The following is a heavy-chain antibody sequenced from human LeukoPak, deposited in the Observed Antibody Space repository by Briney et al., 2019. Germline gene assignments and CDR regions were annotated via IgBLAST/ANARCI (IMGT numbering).Heavy chain of an antibody. V-gene: IGHV1-2*04. Sequence: ASLKVSCKAFGYSFIGYYMYWVRQAPGQWLEWMGWINPNTGDTTYAQKFQGWVTMTRDTSISTAYMELSRLTSDDTAVYYCARGKRNSGHDAGHYWGQGTLVTVSS. CDR3: ARGKRNSGHDAGHY. CDR2: INPNTGDT. J-gene: IGHJ4*02. CDR1: GYSFIGYY. D-gene: IGHD5-12*01.